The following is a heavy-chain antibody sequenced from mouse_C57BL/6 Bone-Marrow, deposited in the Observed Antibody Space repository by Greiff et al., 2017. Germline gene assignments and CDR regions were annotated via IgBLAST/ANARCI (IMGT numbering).Heavy chain of an antibody. Sequence: EVQLQQSGAELVRPGASVKLSCTASGFNIKDDYMHWVKQRPEQGLEWIGWIDPENGDTEYASKFQGKATITADTSSNTAYLQLSSLTSEDTAVYYCTPYYYGSSYGHFDGWGTGTTVAVSS. D-gene: IGHD1-1*01. CDR2: IDPENGDT. CDR1: GFNIKDDY. J-gene: IGHJ1*03. CDR3: TPYYYGSSYGHFDG. V-gene: IGHV14-4*01.